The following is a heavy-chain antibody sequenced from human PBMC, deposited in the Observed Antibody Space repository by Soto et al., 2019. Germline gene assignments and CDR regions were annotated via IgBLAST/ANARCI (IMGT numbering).Heavy chain of an antibody. Sequence: GGSLRLSCAASGFSFSDYNMNWVRQAPGKGLEWVSSISGDSNYIYYADSVQGRFTISRDNAKNSVYLQMYSLRAEDMAVYYCARVVYFDRSAYGLWGQGTMVTVSS. CDR2: ISGDSNYI. J-gene: IGHJ3*01. V-gene: IGHV3-21*01. CDR1: GFSFSDYN. D-gene: IGHD3-22*01. CDR3: ARVVYFDRSAYGL.